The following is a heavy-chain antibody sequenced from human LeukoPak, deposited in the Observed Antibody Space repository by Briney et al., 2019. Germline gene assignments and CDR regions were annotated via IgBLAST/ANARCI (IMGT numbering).Heavy chain of an antibody. CDR3: ARDAGDGYNYPHFDY. Sequence: GGSLRLSCAASGFTFSSYAMHWVRQAPGKGLEWVAVISYDGSNKYYADSVKGRFTISRDNSKNTLYLQMNSLRAEDTVVYYCARDAGDGYNYPHFDYWGQGTLVTVSS. J-gene: IGHJ4*02. V-gene: IGHV3-30*04. CDR2: ISYDGSNK. CDR1: GFTFSSYA. D-gene: IGHD5-24*01.